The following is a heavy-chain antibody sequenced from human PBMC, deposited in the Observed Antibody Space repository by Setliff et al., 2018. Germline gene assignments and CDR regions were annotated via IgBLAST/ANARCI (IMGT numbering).Heavy chain of an antibody. J-gene: IGHJ4*02. CDR1: GHSLTSNH. CDR2: INPNDGYT. D-gene: IGHD2-15*01. CDR3: IVNMVRPVTGLDS. V-gene: IGHV1-46*01. Sequence: ASVKVSCKASGHSLTSNHFHWGREAPGKGLEWMGTINPNDGYTIYAPAFQGRVAMTTDTSTGTAYMELSGLTSADTAIYYCIVNMVRPVTGLDSWGPGTLVTVSS.